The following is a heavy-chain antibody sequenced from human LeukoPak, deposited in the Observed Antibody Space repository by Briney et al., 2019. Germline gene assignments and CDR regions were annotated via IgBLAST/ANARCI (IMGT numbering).Heavy chain of an antibody. CDR1: GGSFSGYY. Sequence: SETLSLTCAVYGGSFSGYYWSWIRQPPGKGLEWIGEINHSGSTNYNPSLKSRVTMSVDTSKNQFSLKLSSVTAADTAVYYCARDGLGFDTSGFSRWGQGTLVTVSS. V-gene: IGHV4-34*01. D-gene: IGHD3-3*01. J-gene: IGHJ4*02. CDR2: INHSGST. CDR3: ARDGLGFDTSGFSR.